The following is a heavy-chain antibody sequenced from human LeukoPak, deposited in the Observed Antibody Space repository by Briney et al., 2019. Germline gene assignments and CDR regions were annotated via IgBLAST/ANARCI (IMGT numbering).Heavy chain of an antibody. V-gene: IGHV4-39*01. CDR2: IYYSGST. CDR3: ARHGGADYGDYVEAFDI. Sequence: SETLSLTCTVSGGSISSSSYYWGWIRQPPGKGLEWIGSIYYSGSTYCNPSLKSRVTISVDTSKNQFSLKLSSVTAADTAVYYCARHGGADYGDYVEAFDIWGQGTMVTVSS. D-gene: IGHD4-17*01. J-gene: IGHJ3*02. CDR1: GGSISSSSYY.